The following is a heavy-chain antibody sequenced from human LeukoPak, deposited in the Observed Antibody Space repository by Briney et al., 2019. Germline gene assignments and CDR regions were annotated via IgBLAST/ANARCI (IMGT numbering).Heavy chain of an antibody. CDR2: ISYDGSNK. J-gene: IGHJ4*02. CDR3: AKEGYSRDFDY. V-gene: IGHV3-30*18. Sequence: PGRSLRLSCAASGFTFSSYGMHLVRQAPGKGLEWVAVISYDGSNKYYADSVKGRFTISRDNSKNTLYPQMNSLTAEDTAVYYCAKEGYSRDFDYWGQGTLVTVSS. CDR1: GFTFSSYG. D-gene: IGHD5-18*01.